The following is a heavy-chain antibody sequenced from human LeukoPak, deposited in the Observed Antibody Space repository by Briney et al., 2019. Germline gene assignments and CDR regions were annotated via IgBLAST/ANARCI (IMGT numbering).Heavy chain of an antibody. J-gene: IGHJ6*02. V-gene: IGHV4-59*08. CDR2: IYYSGST. Sequence: SETLSLTCTVSGGSISSYYWSWIRQPPGKGLEWIGYIYYSGSTNYNPSLKSRVTISVDTSKNQFSLKLSSVTAADTAVYYCARRNSSWYSSSLETNYYYGMDVWGQGTTVTVSS. D-gene: IGHD6-13*01. CDR3: ARRNSSWYSSSLETNYYYGMDV. CDR1: GGSISSYY.